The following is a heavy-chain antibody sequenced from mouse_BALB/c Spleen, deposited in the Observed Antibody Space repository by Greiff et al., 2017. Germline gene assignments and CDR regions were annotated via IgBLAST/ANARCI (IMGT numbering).Heavy chain of an antibody. D-gene: IGHD1-1*01. Sequence: QVQLQQSGPELVRPGVSVKISCKGSGYTFTDYAMHWVKQSHAKSLEWIGVISTYSGNTNYNQKFKGKATMTVDKSSSTAYMELARLTSEDSAIYYCARSPYYGSSWGYAMDYWGQGTSVTVSS. V-gene: IGHV1-67*01. CDR1: GYTFTDYA. J-gene: IGHJ4*01. CDR2: ISTYSGNT. CDR3: ARSPYYGSSWGYAMDY.